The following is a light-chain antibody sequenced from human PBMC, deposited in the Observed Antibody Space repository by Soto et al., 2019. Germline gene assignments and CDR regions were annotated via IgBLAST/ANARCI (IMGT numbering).Light chain of an antibody. J-gene: IGLJ1*01. CDR1: SSDVGSYNL. CDR3: CSYAGSPYV. V-gene: IGLV2-23*01. CDR2: EGS. Sequence: QSVLTQPASVSGSPGQSITISCTGTSSDVGSYNLVSWYQQPPGKAPKLMIYEGSKRPSGVSNRFSGSKSGNTASLTISGLQAEDEADYYCCSYAGSPYVFGTGTKVTVL.